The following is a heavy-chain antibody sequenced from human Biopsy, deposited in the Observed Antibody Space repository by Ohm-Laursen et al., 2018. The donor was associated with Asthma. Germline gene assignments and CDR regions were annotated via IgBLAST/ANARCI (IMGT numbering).Heavy chain of an antibody. Sequence: WIRQSPGKGLEWVSVIYSGGTSHTADSVRGRFTISRDYSKNTLYLQMHSLRAEDTAVYYCARGDSSNWSHYYFDYWGQGTLVTVSS. CDR3: ARGDSSNWSHYYFDY. D-gene: IGHD3-22*01. J-gene: IGHJ4*02. V-gene: IGHV3-53*01. CDR2: IYSGGTS.